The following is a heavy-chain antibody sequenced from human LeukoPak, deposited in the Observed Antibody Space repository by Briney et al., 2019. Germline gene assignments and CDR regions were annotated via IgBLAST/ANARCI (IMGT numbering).Heavy chain of an antibody. V-gene: IGHV4-4*07. CDR1: GGSISSYY. CDR2: FYTSGST. Sequence: PSETLSLTCTVSGGSISSYYWSWIRQPAGKGLEWIGRFYTSGSTNYNPSLKSRVTMSVDTSKNQFSLKLSSVTAADTAVYYCAREGYDFWSGFRYWYFDLWGRGTLVTVSS. CDR3: AREGYDFWSGFRYWYFDL. J-gene: IGHJ2*01. D-gene: IGHD3-3*01.